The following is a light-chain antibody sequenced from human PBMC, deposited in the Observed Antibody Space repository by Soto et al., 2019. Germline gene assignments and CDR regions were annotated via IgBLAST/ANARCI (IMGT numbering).Light chain of an antibody. J-gene: IGLJ1*01. V-gene: IGLV2-14*01. CDR2: EVT. CDR1: SSDIGAYDY. Sequence: QAVVTQPASVSGSPGQSITISCTGTSSDIGAYDYVSWYQQYPGRVPKLLIHEVTNRPSGVSDRFSGSKSGNTASLTISGLQTEDEADYYCSSHAGSSAFYVFGTGTKLAVL. CDR3: SSHAGSSAFYV.